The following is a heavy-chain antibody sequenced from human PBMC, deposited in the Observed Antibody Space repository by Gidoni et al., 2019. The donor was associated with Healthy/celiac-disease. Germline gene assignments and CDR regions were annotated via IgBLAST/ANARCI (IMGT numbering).Heavy chain of an antibody. D-gene: IGHD3-10*01. V-gene: IGHV4-31*03. Sequence: QVQLQESGPGLVKPSQTLSLTCTVSGGSISSGGYYWSWIRQHPGKGLEWIGYIYYSGSTYYNPSLKSRVTISVDTSKNQFSLKLSSVTAADTAVYYCAREGAGGTMVQGVIDYWGQGTLVTVSS. CDR2: IYYSGST. CDR1: GGSISSGGYY. CDR3: AREGAGGTMVQGVIDY. J-gene: IGHJ4*02.